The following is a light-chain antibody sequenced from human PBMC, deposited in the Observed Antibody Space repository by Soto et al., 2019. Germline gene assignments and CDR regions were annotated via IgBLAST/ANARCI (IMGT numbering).Light chain of an antibody. J-gene: IGKJ4*01. CDR1: QTITNF. Sequence: DVQMTLSPSSLSASAGDNLTITCRANQTITNFVNWYQKKPGEVPKLLIYAASRLQSGVPSRFSGSGSGTDFALTINSLQPEDFATYYCQQSYTIPRLSFGGGTKVDIK. CDR3: QQSYTIPRLS. V-gene: IGKV1-39*01. CDR2: AAS.